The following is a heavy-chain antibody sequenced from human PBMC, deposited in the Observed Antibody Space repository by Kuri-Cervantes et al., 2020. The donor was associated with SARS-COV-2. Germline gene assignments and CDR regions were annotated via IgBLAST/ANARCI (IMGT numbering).Heavy chain of an antibody. CDR2: IIPIFGTA. D-gene: IGHD2-15*01. V-gene: IGHV1-69*13. J-gene: IGHJ4*02. Sequence: SVKVSCKASGGTFSSYAISWVRQAPGQGLEWMGGIIPIFGTANYAQKFQGRVTITADESTSTAYMELSSLRAEDTAVYYCANAQGGDCSGGSCYSGRWGQGTLVTVSS. CDR3: ANAQGGDCSGGSCYSGR. CDR1: GGTFSSYA.